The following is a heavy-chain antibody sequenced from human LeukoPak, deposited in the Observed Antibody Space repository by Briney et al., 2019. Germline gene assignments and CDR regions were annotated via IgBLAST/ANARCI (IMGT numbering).Heavy chain of an antibody. CDR2: ISGSGDRT. CDR3: AKTSNTYYDPPFFAFDI. CDR1: GFTFRSYV. Sequence: PGGSLRLSCAACGFTFRSYVMHWVRQAPGKGLEWVSGISGSGDRTYYADSVKGRFTISRDNSQNTLYLQMNSLRAGDTALYYCAKTSNTYYDPPFFAFDIWGQGTMVTVSS. V-gene: IGHV3-23*01. J-gene: IGHJ3*02. D-gene: IGHD3-22*01.